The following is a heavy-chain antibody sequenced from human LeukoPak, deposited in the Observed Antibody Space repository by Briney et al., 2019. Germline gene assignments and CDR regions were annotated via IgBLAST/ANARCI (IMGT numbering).Heavy chain of an antibody. Sequence: GGSLRLSCTASGFPFSDYSMNRVRQAPGKGLEWISYIGISSGNTKYADSVKGRFTISADNARNSLYLQMNSLRVEDTAVYYCARDHNCAFDNWGQGTLVSVSS. CDR3: ARDHNCAFDN. CDR2: IGISSGNT. CDR1: GFPFSDYS. V-gene: IGHV3-48*04. D-gene: IGHD1-1*01. J-gene: IGHJ4*02.